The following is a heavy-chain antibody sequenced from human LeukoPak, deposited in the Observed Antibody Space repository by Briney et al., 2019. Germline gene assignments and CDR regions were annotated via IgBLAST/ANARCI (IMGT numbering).Heavy chain of an antibody. Sequence: GGSLRLSCAASGLTFSGSAMHWVRQASGKGLEWVGRIRSKANSYATAYAASVKGRFTISRDNSKNTLYLQMNSLRAEDTAVHYCARDLVVATGIDYWGQGTLVTVSS. CDR1: GLTFSGSA. V-gene: IGHV3-73*01. CDR2: IRSKANSYAT. D-gene: IGHD5-12*01. CDR3: ARDLVVATGIDY. J-gene: IGHJ4*02.